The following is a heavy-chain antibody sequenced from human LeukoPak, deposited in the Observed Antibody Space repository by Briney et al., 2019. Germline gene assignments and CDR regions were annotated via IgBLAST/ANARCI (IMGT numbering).Heavy chain of an antibody. D-gene: IGHD1-26*01. V-gene: IGHV1-2*02. CDR3: ARAIEWEPYYFDY. J-gene: IGHJ4*02. CDR1: GYTFTGYY. CDR2: INPKSGGT. Sequence: GASVKVSCKASGYTFTGYYMHWVRQAPGQGLKWRGWINPKSGGTNYAQKFQGRVTMTRDTSINTAYMELSRLRSDDTAVYYCARAIEWEPYYFDYWGQGTLVTVSS.